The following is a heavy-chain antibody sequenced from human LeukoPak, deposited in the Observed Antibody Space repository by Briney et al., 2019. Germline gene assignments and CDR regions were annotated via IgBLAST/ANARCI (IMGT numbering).Heavy chain of an antibody. D-gene: IGHD2/OR15-2a*01. CDR1: SYSFTSYC. Sequence: GESLKISWNASSYSFTSYCSCCGRQMPGKGGEWRGIIGPGDSYTRYSTYRQGQVTSPATNSISTASLQWSSLKASDTAMYYCARHSPNNYYYYYLDVWGKGTTVTVSS. CDR3: ARHSPNNYYYYYLDV. CDR2: IGPGDSYT. V-gene: IGHV5-51*01. J-gene: IGHJ6*03.